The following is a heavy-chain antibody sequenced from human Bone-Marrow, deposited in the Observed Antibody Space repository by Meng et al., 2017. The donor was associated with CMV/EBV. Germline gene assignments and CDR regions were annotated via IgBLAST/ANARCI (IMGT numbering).Heavy chain of an antibody. D-gene: IGHD2/OR15-2a*01. CDR2: ISSDGSNK. J-gene: IGHJ4*02. Sequence: GGSLRLSCAASGFTFSNYAMHWVRQAPGKGLEWVALISSDGSNKYYTDSVKGRFTISRDNSKNTVNLQMNSLRVEDTAVYFCAFLTLYYFDYWGQGALVTVSS. CDR1: GFTFSNYA. CDR3: AFLTLYYFDY. V-gene: IGHV3-30*04.